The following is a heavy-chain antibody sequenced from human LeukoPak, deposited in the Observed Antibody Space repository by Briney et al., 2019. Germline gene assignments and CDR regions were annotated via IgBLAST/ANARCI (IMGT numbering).Heavy chain of an antibody. CDR1: GGSMNGYY. CDR2: IYYSGTT. J-gene: IGHJ4*02. V-gene: IGHV4-59*08. Sequence: PSETLSLTCTVSGGSMNGYYRSWIRQPPGRGLEWIAYIYYSGTTKYNPALQSRVTISVDTSNNQFSLKLSSVTAADTAVYYCARHGGSYFPYWGQGTLVTVSS. D-gene: IGHD1-26*01. CDR3: ARHGGSYFPY.